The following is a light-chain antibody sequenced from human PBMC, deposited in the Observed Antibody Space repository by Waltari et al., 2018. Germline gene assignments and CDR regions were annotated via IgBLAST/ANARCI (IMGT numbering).Light chain of an antibody. CDR1: Y. CDR2: DAS. CDR3: QHYVRLPVT. V-gene: IGKV3D-20*01. Sequence: YLAWYHHKPASAPRRLIYDASSRAAGIADRFTGSGFGTDFTLTISSLEPEDSAVYYCQHYVRLPVTFGQGTKVEI. J-gene: IGKJ1*01.